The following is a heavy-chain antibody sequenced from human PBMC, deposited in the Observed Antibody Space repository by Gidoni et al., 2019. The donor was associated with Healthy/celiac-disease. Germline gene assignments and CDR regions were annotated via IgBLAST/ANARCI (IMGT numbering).Heavy chain of an antibody. CDR1: GGSISSGGYY. J-gene: IGHJ5*02. V-gene: IGHV4-31*03. CDR3: ARYDCGGGSCYSAGNWFDP. Sequence: QVQLQESGPGLVKPSQTLSLTCTVSGGSISSGGYYWTWFRQHPGKGLAWIGYIYYSGSTYYNPSLKSRLTISVDTSKNQFSLKLSSVTAADTAVYYCARYDCGGGSCYSAGNWFDPWGRGTLVTVSS. CDR2: IYYSGST. D-gene: IGHD2-15*01.